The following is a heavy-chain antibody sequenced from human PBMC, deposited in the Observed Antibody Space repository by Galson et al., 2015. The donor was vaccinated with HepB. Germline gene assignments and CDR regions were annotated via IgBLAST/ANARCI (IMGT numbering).Heavy chain of an antibody. CDR3: AREARVAAPAAFDL. J-gene: IGHJ5*02. V-gene: IGHV3-33*01. D-gene: IGHD6-13*01. CDR1: GSTFSDYG. CDR2: IWHNGAKK. Sequence: SLRLSCAPSGSTFSDYGLHWVRQAPGKRLEWMALIWHNGAKKIYANSVRGRFSISRDNSKNILSLQMNNLGSEDTAIYYCAREARVAAPAAFDLWGPGILVTVSS.